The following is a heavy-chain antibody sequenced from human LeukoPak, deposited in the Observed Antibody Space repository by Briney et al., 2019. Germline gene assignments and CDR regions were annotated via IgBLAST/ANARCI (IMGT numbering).Heavy chain of an antibody. CDR1: GFTFTSSA. Sequence: SVKVSCKASGFTFTSSAVQWVRQARGQRLEWIGWIAVGSGNTNYAQKFQERVTITRDMSTSTAYMELSSLRSEDTAVYCCAAEGTYYYGSGSQNWIDPWGQGTLVTVSS. J-gene: IGHJ5*02. D-gene: IGHD3-10*01. CDR3: AAEGTYYYGSGSQNWIDP. V-gene: IGHV1-58*01. CDR2: IAVGSGNT.